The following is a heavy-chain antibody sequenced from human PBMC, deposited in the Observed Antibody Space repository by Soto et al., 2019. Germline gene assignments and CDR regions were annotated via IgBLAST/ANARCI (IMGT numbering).Heavy chain of an antibody. CDR1: GGSFSGYY. CDR2: INHSGST. D-gene: IGHD6-13*01. V-gene: IGHV4-34*01. Sequence: NPSETLSLTCAVYGGSFSGYYWSWIRQPPGKGLEWIGEINHSGSTNYNPSLKSRVTISVDTSKNQFSLKLSSVTAADTAVYYCARGQQPYYYMDVWGKGTTVTVSS. J-gene: IGHJ6*03. CDR3: ARGQQPYYYMDV.